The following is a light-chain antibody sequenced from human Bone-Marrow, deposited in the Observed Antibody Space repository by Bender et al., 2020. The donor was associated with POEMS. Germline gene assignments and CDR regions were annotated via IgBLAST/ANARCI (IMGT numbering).Light chain of an antibody. V-gene: IGLV2-11*01. CDR3: QSYDNSLGGWV. Sequence: QSALTQPRSVSGSPGQSVTISCTGTSSYIGDYNYVSWYQQHPDKAPKLMIYEVNERPSGVPDRFSGSKSGNTASLTISGLQAEDEADYYCQSYDNSLGGWVFGGGTKLTVL. J-gene: IGLJ3*02. CDR1: SSYIGDYNY. CDR2: EVN.